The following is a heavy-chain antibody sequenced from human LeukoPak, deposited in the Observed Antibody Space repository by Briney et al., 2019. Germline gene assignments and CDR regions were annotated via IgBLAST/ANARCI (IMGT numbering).Heavy chain of an antibody. J-gene: IGHJ4*02. CDR2: ITGSGRSK. CDR3: ATKVVGTSHYSH. D-gene: IGHD6-19*01. CDR1: GFTFSSCE. V-gene: IGHV3-48*03. Sequence: GGSLRLSCAASGFTFSSCEMNWVRQAPGKGLEWVSYITGSGRSKHYADSVKGRFTISRDNAKHSLYLQMNSLRVEDTAVYYCATKVVGTSHYSHWGQGTLVTVSS.